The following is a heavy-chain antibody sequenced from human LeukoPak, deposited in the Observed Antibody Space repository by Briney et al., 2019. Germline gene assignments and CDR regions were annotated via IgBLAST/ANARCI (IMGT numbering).Heavy chain of an antibody. CDR1: GFTFSSYA. D-gene: IGHD6-19*01. J-gene: IGHJ4*02. CDR2: ISGSGGST. Sequence: PGGSLRLSYAASGFTFSSYAMSWVRQAPGKGLEWVSAISGSGGSTYYADSVKGRFTISRDNSKNTLYLQMNSLRAEDTAVYYCAKGYSSGWYYFDYWGQGTLVTVSS. V-gene: IGHV3-23*01. CDR3: AKGYSSGWYYFDY.